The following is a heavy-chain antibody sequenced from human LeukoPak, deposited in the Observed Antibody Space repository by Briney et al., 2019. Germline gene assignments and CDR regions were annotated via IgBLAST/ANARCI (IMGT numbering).Heavy chain of an antibody. CDR1: GFTVSSNY. D-gene: IGHD3-10*01. J-gene: IGHJ5*02. CDR3: ASLWFGEWSNWLDP. CDR2: IYSGGNT. Sequence: PGGSLRLSCAASGFTVSSNYMSWVRQAPGKGLEWVSVIYSGGNTYYADSVKGRFTISRDNSKNSLYLQMNSLRAEDTAMYYCASLWFGEWSNWLDPWGQGTLVTVSS. V-gene: IGHV3-53*01.